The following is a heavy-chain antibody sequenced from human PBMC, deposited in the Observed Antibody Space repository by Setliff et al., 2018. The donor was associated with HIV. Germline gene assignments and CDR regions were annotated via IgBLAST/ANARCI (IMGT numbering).Heavy chain of an antibody. D-gene: IGHD6-13*01. CDR1: GGSISNDNYY. J-gene: IGHJ4*02. CDR3: ARAIRQLGGFDY. CDR2: IYASGST. V-gene: IGHV4-61*02. Sequence: SETLSLTCTVSGGSISNDNYYWSWIRQPAGKGLEWIGRIYASGSTNYNPSLKSPVSISVDTSKNQFSLKLSSVTAADTAVYYCARAIRQLGGFDYWGQGTLVTVSS.